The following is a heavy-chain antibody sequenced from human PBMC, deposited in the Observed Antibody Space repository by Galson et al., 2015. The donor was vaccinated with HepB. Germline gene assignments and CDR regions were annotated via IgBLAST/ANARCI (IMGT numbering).Heavy chain of an antibody. CDR2: IIPILGIA. CDR3: ASMLGYYDILTGPLYYYGMDV. CDR1: GGTFSSYA. V-gene: IGHV1-69*04. J-gene: IGHJ6*02. Sequence: SVKVSCKASGGTFSSYAISWVRQAPGQGLEWMGRIIPILGIANYAQKFQGRVTITADKSTSTAYMELSSLRSEDTAVYYCASMLGYYDILTGPLYYYGMDVWGQGTTVTVSS. D-gene: IGHD3-9*01.